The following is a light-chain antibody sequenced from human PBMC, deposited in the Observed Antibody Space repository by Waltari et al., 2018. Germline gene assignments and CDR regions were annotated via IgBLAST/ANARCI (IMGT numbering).Light chain of an antibody. J-gene: IGLJ2*01. Sequence: SYELTQPPSVSVSPGQTASIPCTGDQWGVKYVCGYQQKPGQSPVLVIYQEAKRPSGIPERFSGSNSGNTATLTISGTQAMDEADYYCQAWDSSTVVFGGGTK. CDR2: QEA. CDR3: QAWDSSTVV. CDR1: QWGVKY. V-gene: IGLV3-1*01.